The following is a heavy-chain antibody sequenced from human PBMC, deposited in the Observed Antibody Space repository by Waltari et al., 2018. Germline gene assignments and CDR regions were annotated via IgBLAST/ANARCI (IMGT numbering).Heavy chain of an antibody. D-gene: IGHD5-12*01. V-gene: IGHV3-23*04. J-gene: IGHJ2*01. Sequence: EVQLVESGGGLVQPGGSLRLSCAASGFTFRSYAMSWVRQAPGGGVDWVSAISGSDGRTNYADSAKGRFTISRDNVKNTRFLQMNSLRADDAAVYYCAKDLGGFSGSHWYFDLWGRGTLVTVSS. CDR3: AKDLGGFSGSHWYFDL. CDR1: GFTFRSYA. CDR2: ISGSDGRT.